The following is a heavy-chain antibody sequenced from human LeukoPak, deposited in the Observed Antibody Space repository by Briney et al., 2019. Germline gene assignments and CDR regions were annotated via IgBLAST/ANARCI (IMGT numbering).Heavy chain of an antibody. CDR1: GYTFTSYG. CDR3: AKGYCSSTSCYIEGPMDY. Sequence: ASVKVSCKASGYTFTSYGISRVRQAPGQGLEWMGWVSAYNGNTNYAQKLQGRVTMTTDTSTSTAYMELRSLRSDDTAVYYCAKGYCSSTSCYIEGPMDYWGQGTLVTVSS. J-gene: IGHJ4*02. D-gene: IGHD2-2*02. CDR2: VSAYNGNT. V-gene: IGHV1-18*01.